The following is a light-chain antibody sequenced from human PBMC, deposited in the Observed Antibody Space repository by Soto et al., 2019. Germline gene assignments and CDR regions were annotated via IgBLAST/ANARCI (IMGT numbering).Light chain of an antibody. CDR2: VNN. CDR3: KSYDNTLSGWV. Sequence: QSVLTQPPSVSGAPGQTITISCNGSSSNIGADYDVHWYQNLPQTAPKVLIFVNNNRPSGVPDRFSGSKSGTSASLAITGLQTEDEADYYCKSYDNTLSGWVFGGGTKLTVL. J-gene: IGLJ3*02. V-gene: IGLV1-40*01. CDR1: SSNIGADYD.